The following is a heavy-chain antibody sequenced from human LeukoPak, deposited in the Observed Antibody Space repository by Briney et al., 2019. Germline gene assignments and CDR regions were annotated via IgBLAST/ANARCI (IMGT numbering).Heavy chain of an antibody. Sequence: SETLSLTCTVSGGSISSYYRSWIRQPPGKGLEWIGYIYYSGSTNYNPSLKSRVTISVDTSKNQFSLKLSSVTAADTAVYYCARGTLVLRFLEWSKTFGAFDIWGQGTMVTVSS. CDR3: ARGTLVLRFLEWSKTFGAFDI. J-gene: IGHJ3*02. D-gene: IGHD3-3*01. V-gene: IGHV4-59*01. CDR2: IYYSGST. CDR1: GGSISSYY.